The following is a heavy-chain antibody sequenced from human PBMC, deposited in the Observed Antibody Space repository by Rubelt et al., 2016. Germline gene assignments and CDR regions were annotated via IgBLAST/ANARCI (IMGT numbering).Heavy chain of an antibody. CDR1: GGSISSSSYY. Sequence: QLQLQESGPGLVKPSETLSLTCTVSGGSISSSSYYWGWIHQPPGKGLEWIWIIYYSGSTYYNPSLNGRVTISVDTSKNQLCLKVSSVTAADTAVDYCARGGYSYGYGWFDPWGQGTLVTVSS. CDR3: ARGGYSYGYGWFDP. CDR2: IYYSGST. J-gene: IGHJ5*02. V-gene: IGHV4-39*07. D-gene: IGHD5-18*01.